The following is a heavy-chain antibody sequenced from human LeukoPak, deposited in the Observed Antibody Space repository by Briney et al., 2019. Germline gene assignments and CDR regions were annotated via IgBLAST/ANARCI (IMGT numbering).Heavy chain of an antibody. CDR2: ISGSGGST. Sequence: GGSLRLSCAASGFTFSSYAMSWVRQGLGMGLERVPAISGSGGSTYYADSVKGRFTISRDNSKNTLYLQMNSLRAEDTAAYYCARALDYGGNARYYHYYYMDVWGKGTTVTVSS. CDR3: ARALDYGGNARYYHYYYMDV. J-gene: IGHJ6*03. CDR1: GFTFSSYA. V-gene: IGHV3-23*01. D-gene: IGHD4-23*01.